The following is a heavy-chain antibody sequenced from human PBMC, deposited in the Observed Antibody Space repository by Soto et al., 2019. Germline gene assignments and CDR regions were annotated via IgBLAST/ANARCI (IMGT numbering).Heavy chain of an antibody. CDR3: ARVALTSCYDY. CDR2: INHSGST. Sequence: PSETLSLTCAVYGGSFSGYYWSWIRQPPGKGLEWIGEINHSGSTNYNPSLKSRVTISVDTSKNQFSLKLSSVTAADTAVYYCARVALTSCYDYWGQGTLVTVSS. J-gene: IGHJ4*02. CDR1: GGSFSGYY. D-gene: IGHD2-2*01. V-gene: IGHV4-34*01.